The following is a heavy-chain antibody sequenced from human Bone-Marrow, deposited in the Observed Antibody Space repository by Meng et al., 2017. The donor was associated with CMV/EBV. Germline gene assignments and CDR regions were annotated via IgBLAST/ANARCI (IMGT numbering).Heavy chain of an antibody. CDR3: ARLLWFGELSPGGGDY. D-gene: IGHD3-10*01. Sequence: GESLKISCAASGFTFSSYAMHWVRQAPGKGLEWVSYISSSGSTIYYADSVKGRFTISRDNAKNSLYLQMNSLRAEDTAVYYCARLLWFGELSPGGGDYWGQGTLVTVSS. CDR2: ISSSGSTI. J-gene: IGHJ4*02. V-gene: IGHV3-48*03. CDR1: GFTFSSYA.